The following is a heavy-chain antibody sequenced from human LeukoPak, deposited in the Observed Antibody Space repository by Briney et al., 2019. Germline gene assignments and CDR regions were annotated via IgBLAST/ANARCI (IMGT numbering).Heavy chain of an antibody. CDR1: GFTFSSYS. CDR2: ISSSSSTI. D-gene: IGHD3-3*01. V-gene: IGHV3-48*01. J-gene: IGHJ6*03. Sequence: GGSLRLSCAASGFTFSSYSMNWVRKAPGKGLEWVSYISSSSSTIYYADSVKGRFTISRDNAKNSLYLQMNSPRAEDTAVYYCARDTTITIFGVVIGSYMDVWGKGTTVTVSS. CDR3: ARDTTITIFGVVIGSYMDV.